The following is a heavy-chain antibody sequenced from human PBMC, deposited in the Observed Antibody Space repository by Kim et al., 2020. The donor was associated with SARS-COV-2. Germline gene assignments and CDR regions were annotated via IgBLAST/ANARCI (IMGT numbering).Heavy chain of an antibody. CDR1: GDSITNNYW. V-gene: IGHV4-4*02. J-gene: IGHJ3*02. CDR2: IYRDGTT. CDR3: ARHKMSTNAFDI. D-gene: IGHD1-1*01. Sequence: SETLSLTCVLSGDSITNNYWWSWVRQPPGKGLEWTGEIYRDGTTNYNPSLRGRVTISLDKSKNQVSLTLTTVTAVDTAIYYCARHKMSTNAFDIWGQGT.